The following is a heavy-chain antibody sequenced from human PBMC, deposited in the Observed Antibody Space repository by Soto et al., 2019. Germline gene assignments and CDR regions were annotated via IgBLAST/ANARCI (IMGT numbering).Heavy chain of an antibody. CDR1: GFTFHIHA. Sequence: GGSLRLSCAAAGFTFHIHAMSWVRQAPGKGLEWVSTIGSTDIYYADSVKGRFTISGDNSKNMLFLQMNSLRADDTALYYCAKDHFHGNGVFDGFDIWGQGTMVTVSS. J-gene: IGHJ3*02. CDR2: IGSTDI. D-gene: IGHD2-8*01. V-gene: IGHV3-23*01. CDR3: AKDHFHGNGVFDGFDI.